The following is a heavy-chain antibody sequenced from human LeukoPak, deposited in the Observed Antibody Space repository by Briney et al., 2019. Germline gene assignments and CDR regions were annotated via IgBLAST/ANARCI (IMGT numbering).Heavy chain of an antibody. V-gene: IGHV1-46*01. CDR1: GYTFTSYY. Sequence: ASVKVSCKASGYTFTSYYMHWVRQAPGQGLEWVGIINPSGGSTSYAQKFQGRVTMTRDTSTSTVYMELSSLRSEDTAVYYCARDDRGDFWSGYYSYFDYWGQGTLVTVSS. CDR3: ARDDRGDFWSGYYSYFDY. CDR2: INPSGGST. J-gene: IGHJ4*02. D-gene: IGHD3-3*01.